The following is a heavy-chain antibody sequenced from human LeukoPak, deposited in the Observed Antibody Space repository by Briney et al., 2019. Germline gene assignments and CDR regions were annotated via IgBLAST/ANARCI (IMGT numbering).Heavy chain of an antibody. CDR3: ARDWNWGSDY. CDR2: IKEDGSEK. V-gene: IGHV3-7*05. D-gene: IGHD7-27*01. CDR1: GFTFSGHW. Sequence: GGSLRLSCAASGFTFSGHWMSWVRQAPGKGLERVANIKEDGSEKYYVDSVKGRFTISRDNAKNSLYLQMNSLRADDTAVYYCARDWNWGSDYWGQGTLVTVSS. J-gene: IGHJ4*02.